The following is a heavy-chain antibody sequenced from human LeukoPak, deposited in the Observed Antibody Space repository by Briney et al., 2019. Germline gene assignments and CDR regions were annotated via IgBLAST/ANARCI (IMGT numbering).Heavy chain of an antibody. D-gene: IGHD5-18*01. Sequence: SETLSLTCTVSGGSISSYYWSWIRQPAGKGLEWIGRIYTSGSTNYNPSLKSRVTISVDTSKHQFSLKLSSVTAADTAVYYCARERGGDWIQLWPFDYWGQGTLVTVSS. CDR2: IYTSGST. J-gene: IGHJ4*02. CDR3: ARERGGDWIQLWPFDY. V-gene: IGHV4-4*07. CDR1: GGSISSYY.